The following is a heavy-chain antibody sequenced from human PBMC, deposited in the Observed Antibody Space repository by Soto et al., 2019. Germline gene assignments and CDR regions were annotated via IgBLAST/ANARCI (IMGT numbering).Heavy chain of an antibody. J-gene: IGHJ3*02. D-gene: IGHD6-19*01. CDR1: GFTFSSYA. CDR3: AKDTFIAVAGYDAFDI. Sequence: GGSLRLSCAASGFTFSSYAMSWVRQAPGKGLEWVSAISGSGGSTYYADSVKGRFTISRDNSKNTLYLQMNSLRAEDTAVYYCAKDTFIAVAGYDAFDIWGQGTMVTVSS. CDR2: ISGSGGST. V-gene: IGHV3-23*01.